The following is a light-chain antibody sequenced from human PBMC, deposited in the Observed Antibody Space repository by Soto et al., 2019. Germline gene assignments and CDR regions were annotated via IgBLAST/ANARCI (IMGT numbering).Light chain of an antibody. CDR3: QQLNSYPRT. V-gene: IGKV1-9*01. CDR1: QGISSY. J-gene: IGKJ1*01. CDR2: GAS. Sequence: DIQLTQSPSFLSASVGDRVTITCRASQGISSYLAWYQQKPGKAPKLLIYGASTLQNGVPSTFSGSGSGTEFTLTISSLQPEDFATYYWQQLNSYPRTFGQGTKVDIE.